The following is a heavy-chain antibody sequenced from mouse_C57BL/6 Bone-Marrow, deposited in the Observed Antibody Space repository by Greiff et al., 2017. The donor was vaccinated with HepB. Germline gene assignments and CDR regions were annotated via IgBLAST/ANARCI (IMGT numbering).Heavy chain of an antibody. CDR3: ANYYGSSSAWFAY. CDR2: IHPNSGST. Sequence: QVQLQQPGAELVKPGASVKLSCKASGYTFTSYWMHWVKQRPGQGLEWIGMIHPNSGSTNYNEKFKSKATLTVDKSSSTAYMQLSSLTSEDSAVYYCANYYGSSSAWFAYWGQGTLVTVSA. V-gene: IGHV1-64*01. D-gene: IGHD1-1*01. J-gene: IGHJ3*01. CDR1: GYTFTSYW.